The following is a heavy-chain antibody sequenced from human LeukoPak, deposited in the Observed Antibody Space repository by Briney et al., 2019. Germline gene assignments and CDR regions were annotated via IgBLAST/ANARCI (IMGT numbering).Heavy chain of an antibody. Sequence: PSETLSLTCAVYGGSFSGYYWSRIRQPPGKGLEWIGEINHSGSTNYNPSLKSRVTISVDTSKNQFSLKLSSVTAADPAVYYCARTRKRAVAARYYYYYGMDVWGQGTTVTVSS. CDR2: INHSGST. J-gene: IGHJ6*02. V-gene: IGHV4-34*01. CDR1: GGSFSGYY. D-gene: IGHD6-19*01. CDR3: ARTRKRAVAARYYYYYGMDV.